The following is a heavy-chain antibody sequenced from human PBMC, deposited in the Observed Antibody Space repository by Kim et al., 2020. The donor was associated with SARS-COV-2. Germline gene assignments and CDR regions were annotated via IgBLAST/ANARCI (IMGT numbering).Heavy chain of an antibody. CDR3: ARSPLRSSSTSSYYMDV. CDR1: GFTFNSYG. D-gene: IGHD2-2*01. Sequence: GGSLRLSCAASGFTFNSYGMHWVRQAPGKVLEWVAAIWNDGSNEYYADSVKGRFSISRDNSKKTMDVQMNSLRAEDTAVYYCARSPLRSSSTSSYYMDVWGKGTTVTVSS. CDR2: IWNDGSNE. V-gene: IGHV3-33*01. J-gene: IGHJ6*03.